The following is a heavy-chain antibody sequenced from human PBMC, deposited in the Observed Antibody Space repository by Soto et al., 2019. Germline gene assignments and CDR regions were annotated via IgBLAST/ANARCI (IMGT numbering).Heavy chain of an antibody. CDR2: ISSSSSYI. V-gene: IGHV3-21*01. Sequence: EVQLVESGGGLVKPGGSLRLSCAASGFTFSSYSMNWVRQAPGKGLEWVSSISSSSSYIYYADSVKGRFTISRDNAKNSLYMQMNSLRAEDTAVYYCERDRVVAGTGDCWGQGTLVTVSS. CDR1: GFTFSSYS. CDR3: ERDRVVAGTGDC. J-gene: IGHJ4*02. D-gene: IGHD6-19*01.